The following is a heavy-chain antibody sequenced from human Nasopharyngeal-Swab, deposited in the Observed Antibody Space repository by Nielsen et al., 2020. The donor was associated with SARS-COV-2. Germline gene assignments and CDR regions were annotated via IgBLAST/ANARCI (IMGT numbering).Heavy chain of an antibody. CDR3: ASEEVLQSYHAFEV. Sequence: GESLKISCAATGFTFSSYAMSWVRQAPGKGLEWVSAISGSGGSTYYADSVKGRFTISRDNSKNTLCLQMNSLRAEDTAFYYCASEEVLQSYHAFEVWGQGTMVTVSS. D-gene: IGHD4/OR15-4a*01. J-gene: IGHJ3*01. V-gene: IGHV3-23*01. CDR1: GFTFSSYA. CDR2: ISGSGGST.